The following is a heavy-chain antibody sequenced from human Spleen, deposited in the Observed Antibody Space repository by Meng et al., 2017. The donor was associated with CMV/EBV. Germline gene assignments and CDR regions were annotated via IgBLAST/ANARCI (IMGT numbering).Heavy chain of an antibody. V-gene: IGHV3-23*01. D-gene: IGHD3-3*01. J-gene: IGHJ4*02. CDR1: FPFGDYA. Sequence: FPFGDYAMSWVRQAPGRGLEWVSCISGDGATTYYVDSVKGRFTISRDNSRNTLYLHMNSLRVEDTAVYFCAKGINYDFWSDYYFDSWGQGALVTVSS. CDR2: ISGDGATT. CDR3: AKGINYDFWSDYYFDS.